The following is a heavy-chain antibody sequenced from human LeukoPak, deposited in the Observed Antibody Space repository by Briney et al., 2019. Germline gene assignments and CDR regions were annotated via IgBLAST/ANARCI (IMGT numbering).Heavy chain of an antibody. Sequence: PSETLSLTCTVSGGSISSSSYYWGWIRQPPGKGLEWIGSIYYSGSTYCNPSLKSRVTISVDTSKNQFSLKLSSVTAADTAVYYCARQEYCGGDCYSQYFDYWGQGTLVTVSS. D-gene: IGHD2-21*02. CDR2: IYYSGST. CDR3: ARQEYCGGDCYSQYFDY. CDR1: GGSISSSSYY. V-gene: IGHV4-39*01. J-gene: IGHJ4*02.